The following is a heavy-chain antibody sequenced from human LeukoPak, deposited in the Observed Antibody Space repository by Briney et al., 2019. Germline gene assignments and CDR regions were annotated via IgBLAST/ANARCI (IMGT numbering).Heavy chain of an antibody. D-gene: IGHD1-1*01. CDR2: INWNGGST. CDR1: GFTFDDYG. J-gene: IGHJ3*01. CDR3: VRYGRRANDQPFDV. V-gene: IGHV3-20*04. Sequence: GWSLRLSCAASGFTFDDYGMSWVRQAPGKGLEWVSGINWNGGSTGYADSVKGRFTVSRDHAKNSLFLQMNSLRAEDTAVYYCVRYGRRANDQPFDVWGQGTMVTVSS.